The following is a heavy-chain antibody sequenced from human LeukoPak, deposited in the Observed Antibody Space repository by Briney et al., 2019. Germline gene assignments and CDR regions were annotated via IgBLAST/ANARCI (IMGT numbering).Heavy chain of an antibody. CDR3: AKEGGWGYRDY. CDR2: ISYDGSNK. D-gene: IGHD2-15*01. CDR1: GFTFSSYA. V-gene: IGHV3-30-3*01. J-gene: IGHJ4*02. Sequence: PGGSLRLSCAASGFTFSSYAMHWVRQAPGKGLEWVAVISYDGSNKYYADSVKGRFTISRDNSKNTLYLQMNSLRADDTAVYYCAKEGGWGYRDYWGQGTLVSVSA.